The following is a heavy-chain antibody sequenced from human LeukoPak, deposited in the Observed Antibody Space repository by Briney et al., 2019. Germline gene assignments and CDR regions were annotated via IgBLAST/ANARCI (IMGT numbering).Heavy chain of an antibody. Sequence: PSETLSHTCTVSGGSISSYYWSWIRQPPGKGLEWIGYIYYSGSTNYNPSLKSRVTISVDTSKNQFSLKLSSVTAADTAVYYCAREGLWFGELFELGWFGPWGQGTLVTVSS. J-gene: IGHJ5*02. D-gene: IGHD3-10*01. CDR2: IYYSGST. CDR1: GGSISSYY. V-gene: IGHV4-59*01. CDR3: AREGLWFGELFELGWFGP.